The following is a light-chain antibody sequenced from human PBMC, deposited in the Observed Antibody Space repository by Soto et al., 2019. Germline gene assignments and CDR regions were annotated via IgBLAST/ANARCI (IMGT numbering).Light chain of an antibody. J-gene: IGLJ1*01. Sequence: QPVLTQPRSVSGSPGQSVTISCTGSTSDIGTHDSVSWYQQHPGKAPKLIIYDVKKRALGVPDRFSGSRSGSTASLTISGLQLEDEADYHCCSYAGNYIFVFGPGTKLTVL. CDR2: DVK. CDR1: TSDIGTHDS. CDR3: CSYAGNYIFV. V-gene: IGLV2-11*01.